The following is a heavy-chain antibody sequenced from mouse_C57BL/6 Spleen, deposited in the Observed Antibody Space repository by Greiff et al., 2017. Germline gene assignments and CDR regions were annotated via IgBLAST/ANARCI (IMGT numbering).Heavy chain of an antibody. CDR3: ARWREYGSSSDMDY. J-gene: IGHJ2*01. CDR1: GYTFTSYW. CDR2: LNPSNGGT. V-gene: IGHV1-53*01. Sequence: QVQLQQPGTELVKPGASVKLSCKASGYTFTSYWMHWVKQRPGPGLAWIGNLNPSNGGTNYNEKFKSKATLTVDKSSSTAYMQLSSLTSEDDAVYYGARWREYGSSSDMDYWGQGTTLTVSS. D-gene: IGHD1-1*01.